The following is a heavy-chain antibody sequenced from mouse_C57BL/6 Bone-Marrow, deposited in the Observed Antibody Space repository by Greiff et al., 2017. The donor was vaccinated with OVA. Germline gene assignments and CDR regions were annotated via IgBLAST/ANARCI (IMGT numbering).Heavy chain of an antibody. CDR3: ARGEIYYDYDDAMDY. D-gene: IGHD2-4*01. Sequence: QVTLKECGPGILQPSQTLSLSCSFSGFSLSTFGMGVGWIRQPSGKGLEWLAHIWWDDDKYYNPALKRWLPISEDTSNNPVFLKIANVDTADTATYYCARGEIYYDYDDAMDYWGQGTSVTVSS. J-gene: IGHJ4*01. CDR1: GFSLSTFGMG. V-gene: IGHV8-8*01. CDR2: IWWDDDK.